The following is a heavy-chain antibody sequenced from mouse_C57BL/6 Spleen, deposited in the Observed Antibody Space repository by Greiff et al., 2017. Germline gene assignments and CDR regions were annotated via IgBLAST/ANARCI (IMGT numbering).Heavy chain of an antibody. CDR2: FYPGSGSI. V-gene: IGHV1-62-2*01. J-gene: IGHJ4*01. CDR1: GYTFTAYT. Sequence: VQLQQSGAELVKPGASVKMSCKASGYTFTAYTIHWVKQRPGQGLEWIGWFYPGSGSIKYNEKFKDKATLTADKSSSTVYMELSRLTSEDSAVYFCERHGDGSRRGTYYAMDYWGQGTSVTVSS. D-gene: IGHD1-1*01. CDR3: ERHGDGSRRGTYYAMDY.